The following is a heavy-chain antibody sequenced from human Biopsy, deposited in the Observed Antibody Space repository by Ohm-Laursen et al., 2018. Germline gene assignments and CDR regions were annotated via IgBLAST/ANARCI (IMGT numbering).Heavy chain of an antibody. V-gene: IGHV4-59*08. D-gene: IGHD2-2*01. CDR1: GDSIGSYS. J-gene: IGHJ4*02. CDR3: ARHRYCSSTSCSNSNYYFDF. Sequence: SETLSLTCTVSGDSIGSYSWSWIRRPPGKGLEWIGYIEYSDKTYYNPSLESRVAFSVDTSKNQFSLRLMYVTAADTAVYYCARHRYCSSTSCSNSNYYFDFWGQGTLVTASS. CDR2: IEYSDKT.